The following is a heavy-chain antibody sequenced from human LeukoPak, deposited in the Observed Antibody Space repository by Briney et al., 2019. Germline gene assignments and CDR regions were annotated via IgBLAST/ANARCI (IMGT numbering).Heavy chain of an antibody. J-gene: IGHJ4*02. V-gene: IGHV4-4*07. CDR2: IYTSGST. CDR3: ARDQGSSAPLFFDY. CDR1: GGSISSYY. D-gene: IGHD6-6*01. Sequence: SETLSLTCTVSGGSISSYYWSWIRQPAGKGLEWIGRIYTSGSTNYNPSLKSRVTMSVDTSKNQFSLKLSSVTAAGTAVYYCARDQGSSAPLFFDYWGQGTLVTVSS.